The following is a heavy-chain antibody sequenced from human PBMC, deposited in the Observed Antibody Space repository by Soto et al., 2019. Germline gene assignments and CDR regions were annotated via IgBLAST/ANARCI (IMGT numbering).Heavy chain of an antibody. CDR3: ARGAYYNVLSCFDY. Sequence: ASVKVSCKASGYTFSRYTLHWVRQAPGQGLEWMGWVNTVNGKTGYSLKFRGRVTISRDTSADTVYMDLSSLTSEDTATYHCARGAYYNVLSCFDYWGQGALVTVSS. V-gene: IGHV1-3*04. CDR2: VNTVNGKT. D-gene: IGHD3-10*01. J-gene: IGHJ4*03. CDR1: GYTFSRYT.